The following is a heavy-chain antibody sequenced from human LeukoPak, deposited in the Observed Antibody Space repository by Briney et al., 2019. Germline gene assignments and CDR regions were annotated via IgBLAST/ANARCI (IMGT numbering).Heavy chain of an antibody. J-gene: IGHJ6*03. D-gene: IGHD6-6*01. Sequence: DGSNKYYADSVKGRFTISRDNSKNTLYLQMNSLRAEDTAVYYCANDGDSSSSQDYYYYMDVWGKGTTVTVSS. CDR3: ANDGDSSSSQDYYYYMDV. CDR2: DGSNK. V-gene: IGHV3-30*02.